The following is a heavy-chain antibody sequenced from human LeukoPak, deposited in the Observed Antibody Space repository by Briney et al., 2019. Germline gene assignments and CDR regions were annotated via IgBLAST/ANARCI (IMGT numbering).Heavy chain of an antibody. CDR3: ASSDLANPPYYYYYGMDV. CDR2: ISAYNGNT. CDR1: GYTFTSYG. J-gene: IGHJ6*02. Sequence: ASVKVSCKASGYTFTSYGISWVRQAPGQGLEWMGWISAYNGNTNYAQKLQGRVTMTTDTSTSTAYTELRSLRSDDTAVYYCASSDLANPPYYYYYGMDVWGQGTTVTVSS. V-gene: IGHV1-18*01.